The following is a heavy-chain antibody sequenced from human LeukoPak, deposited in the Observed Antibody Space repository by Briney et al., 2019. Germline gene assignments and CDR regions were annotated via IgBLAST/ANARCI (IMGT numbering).Heavy chain of an antibody. J-gene: IGHJ3*01. CDR2: IEPLGRNK. Sequence: GGSLRLSCAASRFSFVNYWMNWVRQAPGKGLEWVANIEPLGRNKQYVDSLKGRFTISRDNAKNTLSLQMNSLRAEDTAVYYCSAGDDFDFWGQGTVVTVSS. D-gene: IGHD1-26*01. CDR1: RFSFVNYW. CDR3: SAGDDFDF. V-gene: IGHV3-7*01.